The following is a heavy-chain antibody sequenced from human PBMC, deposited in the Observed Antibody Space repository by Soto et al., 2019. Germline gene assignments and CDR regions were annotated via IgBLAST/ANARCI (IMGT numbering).Heavy chain of an antibody. CDR1: GYTFTIYG. D-gene: IGHD6-13*01. V-gene: IGHV1-18*01. Sequence: ASVKGSCKASGYTFTIYGFSWVRQAPGQGLEWVGWISAYNGNTNYAQKLQGRVTMTTDTSTSTAYMELRSLRSDDTAVYYCARDDLSVAAAGSYNWFDPWGQGTLVTVSS. CDR3: ARDDLSVAAAGSYNWFDP. CDR2: ISAYNGNT. J-gene: IGHJ5*02.